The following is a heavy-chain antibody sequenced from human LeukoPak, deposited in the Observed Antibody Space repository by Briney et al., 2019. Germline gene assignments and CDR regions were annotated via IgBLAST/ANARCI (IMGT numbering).Heavy chain of an antibody. CDR1: GFTFSSYA. V-gene: IGHV3-30*04. CDR2: ISYDGSNK. J-gene: IGHJ4*02. Sequence: GSLRLSCAASGFTFSSYAMHWVRQAPGKGLEWVAVISYDGSNKYYADSVKGRFTISRDNSKNTLYLQMNSLRAEDTAVYYCARDKTEGYYFDYWGQGTLVTVSS. D-gene: IGHD1-14*01. CDR3: ARDKTEGYYFDY.